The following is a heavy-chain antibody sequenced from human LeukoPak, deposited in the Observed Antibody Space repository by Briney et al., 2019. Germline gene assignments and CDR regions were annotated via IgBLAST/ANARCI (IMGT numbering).Heavy chain of an antibody. Sequence: GGSLRLSCTASGFTFGDYAMSWFRQAPGKGLEWVGFIRSKAYGGTTEYAASVKGRFTISRDDSKSIAYLQMNSLKTEDTAVYYCTGGSSDYYYYYYMDVWGKGTTVTVSS. J-gene: IGHJ6*03. CDR1: GFTFGDYA. D-gene: IGHD1-26*01. V-gene: IGHV3-49*03. CDR3: TGGSSDYYYYYYMDV. CDR2: IRSKAYGGTT.